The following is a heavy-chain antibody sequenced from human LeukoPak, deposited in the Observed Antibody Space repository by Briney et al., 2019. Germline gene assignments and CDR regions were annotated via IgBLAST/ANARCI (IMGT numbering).Heavy chain of an antibody. Sequence: PGGSLRLSCAASGFTFNSYDMHWVRQATGKGLEWVSAIGTAGDTYCPDSVKGRFTISRENAKNSLYLQMNSLRAGDTAVYYCARGFSGYWYFDLWGRGTLVTVSS. J-gene: IGHJ2*01. D-gene: IGHD3-3*02. CDR2: IGTAGDT. V-gene: IGHV3-13*01. CDR3: ARGFSGYWYFDL. CDR1: GFTFNSYD.